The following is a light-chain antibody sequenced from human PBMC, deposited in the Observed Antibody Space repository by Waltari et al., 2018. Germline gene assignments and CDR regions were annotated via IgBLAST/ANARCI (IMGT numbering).Light chain of an antibody. V-gene: IGKV2-30*02. CDR3: VQGTHWPRT. CDR2: QVS. J-gene: IGKJ1*01. Sequence: DVVMTQSPLSLPVTPGQPASISCRSSQSLVLSDGKTYLNWLQQKPGQPPRRLIYQVSNRDSGVPDRFSGSGAGTDFTLKISRVEAEDVGVYYCVQGTHWPRTFGQGTKVEIK. CDR1: QSLVLSDGKTY.